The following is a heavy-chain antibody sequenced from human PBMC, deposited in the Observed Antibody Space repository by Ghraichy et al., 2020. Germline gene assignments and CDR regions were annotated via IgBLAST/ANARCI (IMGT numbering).Heavy chain of an antibody. V-gene: IGHV3-23*01. Sequence: GESLNISCAASGFTFSSFAMSWVRQAPGKGLEWVSGISVGGGSTYYADSVKGRFTVSRDDSKNTLYLQMSSLRAEDTAVYYCAKFLVLLPATMTYFQDWGQGTLVTVSS. CDR1: GFTFSSFA. CDR2: ISVGGGST. CDR3: AKFLVLLPATMTYFQD. D-gene: IGHD2-2*01. J-gene: IGHJ1*01.